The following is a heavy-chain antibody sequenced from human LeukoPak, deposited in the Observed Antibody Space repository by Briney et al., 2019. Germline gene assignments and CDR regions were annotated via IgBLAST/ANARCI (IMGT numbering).Heavy chain of an antibody. V-gene: IGHV3-11*01. D-gene: IGHD3-9*01. Sequence: GGSLRLSCAASGFTFSDYYMSWIRQVPGKGLEWVSYMTTSGSTRYYADSVKGRFTISRDNAKNSLYLQMNSLRAEDTAVYYCAKDLYFDWLLGFWGQGTLVTVSS. CDR3: AKDLYFDWLLGF. J-gene: IGHJ4*02. CDR2: MTTSGSTR. CDR1: GFTFSDYY.